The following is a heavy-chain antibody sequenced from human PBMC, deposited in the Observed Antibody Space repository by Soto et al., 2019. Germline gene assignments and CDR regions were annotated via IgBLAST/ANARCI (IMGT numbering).Heavy chain of an antibody. CDR3: ASHAGGGWFFDY. V-gene: IGHV4-59*08. J-gene: IGHJ4*02. D-gene: IGHD6-19*01. CDR2: NFYSGST. CDR1: RGSISSYY. Sequence: SETLSLTCTVSRGSISSYYWSGIRQPPGKRLEWIGYNFYSGSTNYNPSLKSRVTISVHTSKNQFSLKLSSVTAADTAVYYCASHAGGGWFFDYWGQGTQVTVSS.